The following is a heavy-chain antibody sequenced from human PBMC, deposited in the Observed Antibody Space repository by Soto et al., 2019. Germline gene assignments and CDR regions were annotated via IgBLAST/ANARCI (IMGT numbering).Heavy chain of an antibody. V-gene: IGHV4-59*01. Sequence: PSETLSLTCTVSGGSISSYYWSWIRQPPGKGLEWIGYIYYSGSTNYNPSLKSRVTISVDTSKNQFSLKLSSVTAADTAVYYCARINDFWSGPGSYYYYYMEVWGKGTTVTVSS. CDR2: IYYSGST. CDR1: GGSISSYY. J-gene: IGHJ6*03. CDR3: ARINDFWSGPGSYYYYYMEV. D-gene: IGHD3-3*01.